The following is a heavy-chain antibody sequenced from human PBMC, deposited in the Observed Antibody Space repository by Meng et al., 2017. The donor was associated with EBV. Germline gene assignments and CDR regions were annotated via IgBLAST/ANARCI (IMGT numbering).Heavy chain of an antibody. V-gene: IGHV2-5*02. CDR2: IYWDDDK. CDR1: GCSLSSRGVG. CDR3: AHIIEARPFDY. D-gene: IGHD6-6*01. Sequence: LNEYGDELVQPPQNIRVTCTFSGCSLSSRGVGVGWIRQPPGKALEWVELIYWDDDKRYSPSLKSRLTITKDTSKNQVVLTMTNMDPVDAAKYYCAHIIEARPFDYWGQGTLVTVSS. J-gene: IGHJ4*02.